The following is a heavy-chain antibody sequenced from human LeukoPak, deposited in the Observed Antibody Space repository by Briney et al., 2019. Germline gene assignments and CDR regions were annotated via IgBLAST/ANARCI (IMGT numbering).Heavy chain of an antibody. J-gene: IGHJ3*02. D-gene: IGHD3-22*01. Sequence: HPGGSLRLSCAASGFSFSSYGMHWVRQASGKGLELVAFIRYDGNEKYYAGSVQGRFTVARDNSKNTLYLQMNSLRAEDTAVYYCVGSSGYSPDAFDIWGQGTMVTVSS. CDR1: GFSFSSYG. V-gene: IGHV3-30*02. CDR2: IRYDGNEK. CDR3: VGSSGYSPDAFDI.